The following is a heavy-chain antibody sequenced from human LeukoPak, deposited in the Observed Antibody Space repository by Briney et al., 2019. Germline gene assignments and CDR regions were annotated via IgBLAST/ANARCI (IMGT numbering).Heavy chain of an antibody. J-gene: IGHJ6*02. CDR2: IYYSGST. V-gene: IGHV4-59*01. Sequence: SETLSLTCTVSGGSISSYYWSWIRQPPGKGLEWIGYIYYSGSTNYNPSLKSRVTISVDTSKNQFSLKLCSVTAADTAVYYCARADSSSWYDYYYGMDVWGQGTTVTVSS. D-gene: IGHD6-13*01. CDR1: GGSISSYY. CDR3: ARADSSSWYDYYYGMDV.